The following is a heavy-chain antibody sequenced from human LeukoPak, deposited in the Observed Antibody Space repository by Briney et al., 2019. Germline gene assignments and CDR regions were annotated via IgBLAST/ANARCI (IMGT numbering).Heavy chain of an antibody. CDR2: ISGSGSTV. CDR3: ARDRGNSDPGDWFDS. D-gene: IGHD4-23*01. Sequence: GGSLRLSCAASGFTFSDFYMSWIRQAPGKGLEWVSYISGSGSTVYYAASVRGRFTISRDNAKNSLFLQMNSLRAEDTAVYYCARDRGNSDPGDWFDSWGQGTLVTVSS. J-gene: IGHJ5*01. CDR1: GFTFSDFY. V-gene: IGHV3-11*01.